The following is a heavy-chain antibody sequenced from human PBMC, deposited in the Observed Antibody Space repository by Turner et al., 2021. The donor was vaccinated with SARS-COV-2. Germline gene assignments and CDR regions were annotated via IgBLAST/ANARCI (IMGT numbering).Heavy chain of an antibody. CDR1: GFTVSSNY. J-gene: IGHJ4*02. CDR2: SCSGGST. D-gene: IGHD3-16*02. Sequence: EVQLVEAGGGLVLAGGCVVLSCAASGFTVSSNYMCWVRQAPGKGLEWVSISCSGGSTYYADSVKGRFTISRDNSKNTLYLQMNSLRAEDTAVYYCAREIDDYVWGSYRRGYWGQGTLVTVSS. CDR3: AREIDDYVWGSYRRGY. V-gene: IGHV3-66*01.